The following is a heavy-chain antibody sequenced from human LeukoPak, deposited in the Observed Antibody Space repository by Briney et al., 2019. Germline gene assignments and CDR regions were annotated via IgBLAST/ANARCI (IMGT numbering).Heavy chain of an antibody. CDR1: GFTFSSYA. CDR2: ISYDGSNK. J-gene: IGHJ4*02. D-gene: IGHD2-2*02. Sequence: GGSLRLSCAASGFTFSSYAMHWVRQAPGKGLEWVAVISYDGSNKYYADSVKGRFTISRDNSKNTLYLQMNSLGAEDTAVYYCATLSGYCSSTSCYTVDYWGQGTLVTVSS. CDR3: ATLSGYCSSTSCYTVDY. V-gene: IGHV3-30-3*01.